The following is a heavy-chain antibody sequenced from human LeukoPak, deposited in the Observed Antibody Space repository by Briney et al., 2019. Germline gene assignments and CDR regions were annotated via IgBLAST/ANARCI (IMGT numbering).Heavy chain of an antibody. V-gene: IGHV3-23*01. D-gene: IGHD5-24*01. CDR3: ARDYKYAFDN. CDR1: GFTFSSYA. Sequence: GGSLRLSCAASGFTFSSYAMSWVRQAPGKGLEWVSAISGSGGSTNYADSVKGRFTISGDKAKNSLYLQMNSLRVEDTAVYYCARDYKYAFDNWGQGTLVTVSS. CDR2: ISGSGGST. J-gene: IGHJ4*02.